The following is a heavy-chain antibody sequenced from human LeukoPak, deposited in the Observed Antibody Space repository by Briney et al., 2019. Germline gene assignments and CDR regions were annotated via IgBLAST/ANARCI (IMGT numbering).Heavy chain of an antibody. D-gene: IGHD6-19*01. V-gene: IGHV4-59*08. CDR2: VSDSGGT. CDR3: ARHASGWVGELDY. Sequence: SETLSLTCTVSGASFSDLYWSWIRQSPGRGVEWIGYVSDSGGTSYNPSLKSRVTLSVDTSKNQFFLNLNSVTAADTAVYYCARHASGWVGELDYWGQGTLVTVSS. J-gene: IGHJ4*02. CDR1: GASFSDLY.